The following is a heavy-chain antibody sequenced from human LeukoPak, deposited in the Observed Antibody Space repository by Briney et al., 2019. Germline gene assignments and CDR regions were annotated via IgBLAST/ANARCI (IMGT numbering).Heavy chain of an antibody. V-gene: IGHV3-53*01. J-gene: IGHJ4*02. CDR1: GFTVSSNY. CDR3: ARAAVAGYGFDC. Sequence: GPLRLSCAASGFTVSSNYMSWVRQAPGKGLEWVSLIYSGGSTYYADSVKGRFTISRDNSKNTLYLQMNSLRAEDTAVYYCARAAVAGYGFDCWGQGTLVTVSS. CDR2: IYSGGST. D-gene: IGHD6-19*01.